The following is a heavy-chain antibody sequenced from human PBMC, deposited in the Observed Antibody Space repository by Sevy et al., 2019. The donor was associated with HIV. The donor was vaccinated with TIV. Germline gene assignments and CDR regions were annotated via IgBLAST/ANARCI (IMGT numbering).Heavy chain of an antibody. CDR1: GGSFSGYY. D-gene: IGHD2-2*01. Sequence: SETLSLTCAVHGGSFSGYYWNWIRQPPGKGLEWIGEINHSGSTNYNPSLKSRVTISVDTSKNHFSLKLSSVTAADPAVYYCARSPPIVVVPGAPSWFDPWGQGTLVTVSS. CDR3: ARSPPIVVVPGAPSWFDP. J-gene: IGHJ5*02. CDR2: INHSGST. V-gene: IGHV4-34*01.